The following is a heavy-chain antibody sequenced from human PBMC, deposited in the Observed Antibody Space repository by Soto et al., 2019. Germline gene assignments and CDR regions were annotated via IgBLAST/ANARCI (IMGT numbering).Heavy chain of an antibody. CDR2: IKDAGTET. CDR3: VRGPLAIEGGHYYYYYRDG. V-gene: IGHV3-7*01. CDR1: EMTFSLFS. J-gene: IGHJ6*03. Sequence: DVRLVESGGGLVQTGKSLRLSCEVSEMTFSLFSMSWVRRGPGKRLEWVATIKDAGTETSYVASVKGRFTISRDNDKNSLYLEMKDLRVDDSSVYYCVRGPLAIEGGHYYYYYRDGWGKGTTVTVSS. D-gene: IGHD2-2*01.